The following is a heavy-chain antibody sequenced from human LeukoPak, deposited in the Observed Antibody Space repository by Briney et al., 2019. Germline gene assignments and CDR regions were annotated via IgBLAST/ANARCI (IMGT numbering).Heavy chain of an antibody. D-gene: IGHD2-2*02. V-gene: IGHV4-39*01. Sequence: SETLSLTCTVSGGSISSSSYYWGWIRQPPGKGLEWIGSIYYSGSTYYNPSLKGRVTISVDTSKNQFSLKLSSVTAADTAVYYCARSYRYCGSTSCYITFDYWGQGTLVTVSS. J-gene: IGHJ4*02. CDR2: IYYSGST. CDR1: GGSISSSSYY. CDR3: ARSYRYCGSTSCYITFDY.